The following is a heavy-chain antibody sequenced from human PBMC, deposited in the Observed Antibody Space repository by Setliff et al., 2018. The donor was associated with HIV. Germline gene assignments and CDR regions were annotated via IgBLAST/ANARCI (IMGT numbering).Heavy chain of an antibody. CDR3: ARDNEQMAVPGAVFDY. V-gene: IGHV4-39*07. J-gene: IGHJ4*01. D-gene: IGHD6-19*01. Sequence: SETLSLTCTVSGGSISTTSSYWGWIRQSPGKGLEWIANIYYRGNTYYNPSLKRRVTISVDTSKNQFSLKLDSVTAADTAVYYCARDNEQMAVPGAVFDYWGRGTLVTVSS. CDR1: GGSISTTSSY. CDR2: IYYRGNT.